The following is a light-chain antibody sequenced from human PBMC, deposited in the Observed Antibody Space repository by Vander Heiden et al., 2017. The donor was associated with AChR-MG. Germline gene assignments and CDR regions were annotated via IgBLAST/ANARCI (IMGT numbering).Light chain of an antibody. V-gene: IGKV3-15*01. J-gene: IGKJ1*01. CDR1: QSVSSN. Sequence: EIVMTQSPATLSVSPGERATLSCRASQSVSSNLAWYQHKPGQAPRLLIYGASTRATGIPARFSGSGSGTEFTLTISSLQSEDFAVYYCQQYNNWPRTFGQGTRWKSN. CDR3: QQYNNWPRT. CDR2: GAS.